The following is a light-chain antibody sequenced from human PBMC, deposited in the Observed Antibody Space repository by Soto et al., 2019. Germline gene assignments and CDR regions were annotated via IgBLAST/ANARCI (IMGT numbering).Light chain of an antibody. CDR2: GAS. Sequence: EIVLTQSPDTLALSPGERATLSCRASQSVSSDYLVWYQQKPGQAPRLLIYGASRRATGIPDRFSGGGSGTDFSRTISRLEPEDFAVYYCQHYENTPPSVTFGPGTKVDIK. V-gene: IGKV3-20*01. CDR1: QSVSSDY. J-gene: IGKJ3*01. CDR3: QHYENTPPSVT.